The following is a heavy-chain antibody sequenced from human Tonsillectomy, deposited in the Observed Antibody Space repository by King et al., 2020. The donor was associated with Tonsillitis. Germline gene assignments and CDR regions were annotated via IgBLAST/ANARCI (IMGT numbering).Heavy chain of an antibody. CDR2: ISWNSGSI. D-gene: IGHD6-13*01. CDR1: GFTFDDYA. V-gene: IGHV3-9*01. CDR3: AKAQGLRIAAAGNYDY. Sequence: VQLVESGGGLVQPGRSLRLSCAASGFTFDDYAMHWVRQAPGKGLEWVSGISWNSGSIGYADSVKGRFTISRDNAKNSLYLQMNSLRAEDTALYYCAKAQGLRIAAAGNYDYWGQGTLVTVSS. J-gene: IGHJ4*02.